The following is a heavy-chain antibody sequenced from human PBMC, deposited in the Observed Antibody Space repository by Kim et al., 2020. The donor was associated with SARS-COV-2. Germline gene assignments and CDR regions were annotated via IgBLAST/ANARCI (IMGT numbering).Heavy chain of an antibody. CDR1: GGSISSGDYY. D-gene: IGHD5-18*01. V-gene: IGHV4-30-4*01. CDR2: IYYSGST. CDR3: ARAIRGYSYGLGSSVDAFDM. J-gene: IGHJ3*02. Sequence: SETLSLTCTVSGGSISSGDYYWSWIRQPPGKGLEWIGYIYYSGSTYYNPSLKSRVTISVDTSKNQFSLKLSSVTAADTAVYHCARAIRGYSYGLGSSVDAFDMGGQGTMVTVSS.